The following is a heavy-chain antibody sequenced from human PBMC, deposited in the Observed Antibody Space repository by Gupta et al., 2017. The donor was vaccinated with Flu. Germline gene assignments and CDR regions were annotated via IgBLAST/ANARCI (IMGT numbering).Heavy chain of an antibody. D-gene: IGHD1-26*01. CDR1: Y. V-gene: IGHV4-39*01. CDR3: ARLKGWELLGPSQDPFDY. CDR2: IYYSGST. J-gene: IGHJ4*02. Sequence: YWGWIRQPPGKGLEWIGSIYYSGSTYYNPSLKSRVTISVDTSKNQFSLKLSSVTAADTAVYYCARLKGWELLGPSQDPFDYWGQGTLVTVSS.